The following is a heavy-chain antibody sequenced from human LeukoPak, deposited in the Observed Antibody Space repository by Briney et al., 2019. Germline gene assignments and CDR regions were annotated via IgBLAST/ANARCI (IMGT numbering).Heavy chain of an antibody. CDR2: IIPILGIA. D-gene: IGHD1-1*01. CDR3: ARDLERTSFPFDP. Sequence: SVKVSCKASGGTFSSYTISWVRQAPGQGLEWMGRIIPILGIANHAQKFQGRVTITADKSTSTAYMELSSLRSEDTAVYYCARDLERTSFPFDPWGQGTLVTVSS. CDR1: GGTFSSYT. V-gene: IGHV1-69*04. J-gene: IGHJ5*02.